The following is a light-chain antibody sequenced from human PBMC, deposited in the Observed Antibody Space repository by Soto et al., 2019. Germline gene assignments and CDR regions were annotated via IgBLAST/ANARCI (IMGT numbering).Light chain of an antibody. Sequence: GDRVTITCRASQSITYWLAWYQQKPGRAPKLLIYDVFNLQSGVPSRFSGSGSGTEFTLTISSLQPDDSSTYYFQPYPSFSVTFGQGTKLEIK. CDR2: DVF. CDR3: QPYPSFSVT. V-gene: IGKV1-5*01. J-gene: IGKJ2*01. CDR1: QSITYW.